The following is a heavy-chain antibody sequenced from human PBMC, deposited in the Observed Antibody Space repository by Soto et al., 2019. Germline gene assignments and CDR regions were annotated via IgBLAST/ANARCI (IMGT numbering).Heavy chain of an antibody. V-gene: IGHV3-21*01. CDR1: GFTFSSYA. D-gene: IGHD3-10*01. CDR2: ISSSRSYI. J-gene: IGHJ4*02. CDR3: ARDRYYYGSEKGY. Sequence: VGSLRLSCAASGFTFSSYAMNWVRQAPGKGLEWVSSISSSRSYIYYADSVKGRFIISRDNAKNSLYLQMNSLIAEDTAVYYCARDRYYYGSEKGYWGQGTLVTVSS.